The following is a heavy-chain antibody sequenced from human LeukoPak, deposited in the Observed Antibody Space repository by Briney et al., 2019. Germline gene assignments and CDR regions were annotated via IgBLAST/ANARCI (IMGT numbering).Heavy chain of an antibody. V-gene: IGHV3-30*04. CDR2: ISYDGSNK. CDR1: GFTFSNNA. Sequence: GGSLRLSCAASGFTFSNNAMHWVRQAPGKGLEWVAIISYDGSNKYYADSVKGRFTISRDKSKNTLYLQMNSLRGEDTAVYYCARSAAAGRIVATFDYWGQGTLVTVSS. D-gene: IGHD5-12*01. CDR3: ARSAAAGRIVATFDY. J-gene: IGHJ4*02.